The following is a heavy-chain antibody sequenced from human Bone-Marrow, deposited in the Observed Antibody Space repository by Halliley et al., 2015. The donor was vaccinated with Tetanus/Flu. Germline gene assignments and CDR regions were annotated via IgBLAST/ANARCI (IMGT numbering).Heavy chain of an antibody. CDR1: GFIFSGYD. Sequence: SLRLSCVVSGFIFSGYDMNWVRQAPGKGLEWLSYIDSSATTIYYEDSVKGRITISRDNAKNSLYLQMNSLRVEDTAVYYCARAPSYYHGMDVWGQGTTVTVSS. V-gene: IGHV3-48*03. J-gene: IGHJ6*02. CDR3: ARAPSYYHGMDV. CDR2: IDSSATTI.